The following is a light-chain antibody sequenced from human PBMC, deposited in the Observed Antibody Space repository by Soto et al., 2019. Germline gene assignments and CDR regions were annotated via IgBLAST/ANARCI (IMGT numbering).Light chain of an antibody. CDR1: QSVLYSANNKNC. V-gene: IGKV4-1*01. J-gene: IGKJ1*01. CDR2: WAS. Sequence: DIVMTQSPDSLAVSLGERATINCKSSQSVLYSANNKNCLAWYQQKPGQPPKLLLYWASTRESGVPDRFSGSGSGKDFTLTISSLRAEVVAVYYCQQYYSTPRTFGQGTKVEIK. CDR3: QQYYSTPRT.